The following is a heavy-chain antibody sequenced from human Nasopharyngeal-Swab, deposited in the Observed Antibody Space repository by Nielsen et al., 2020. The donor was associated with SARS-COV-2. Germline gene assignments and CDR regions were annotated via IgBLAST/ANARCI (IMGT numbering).Heavy chain of an antibody. CDR2: INPNSGGT. J-gene: IGHJ6*02. CDR3: ARLSRYYYYGMDV. Sequence: SVKVSCKASGYTFTGYYMHWVRQAPGQGLEWMGWINPNSGGTNYAQKFQGRVTMTRDTSISTAYMELSRLRSDDTAVYYCARLSRYYYYGMDVWGQGTTVTVSS. CDR1: GYTFTGYY. V-gene: IGHV1-2*02. D-gene: IGHD2-2*01.